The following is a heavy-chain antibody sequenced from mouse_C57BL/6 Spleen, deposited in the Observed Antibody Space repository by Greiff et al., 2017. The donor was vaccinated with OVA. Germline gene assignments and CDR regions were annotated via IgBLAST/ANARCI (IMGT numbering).Heavy chain of an antibody. D-gene: IGHD2-4*01. CDR2: ISYSGST. CDR3: AREGDYEGAMDY. Sequence: DVKLVESGPGMVKPSQSLSLTCTVTGYSITSGYDWHWIRHFPGNKLEWMGYISYSGSTNYNPSLKSRISITHDTSKNHFFLKLNSVTTEDTATYYCAREGDYEGAMDYWGQGTSVTVSS. CDR1: GYSITSGYD. V-gene: IGHV3-1*01. J-gene: IGHJ4*01.